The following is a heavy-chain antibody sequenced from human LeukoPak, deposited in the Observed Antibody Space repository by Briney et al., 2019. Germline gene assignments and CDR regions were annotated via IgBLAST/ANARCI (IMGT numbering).Heavy chain of an antibody. CDR3: ARDGQLLWFGELLYGYMDV. Sequence: PSETLSLTCTVSGGSISNYYWSWIRQPAGKGLEWIGRIYTSGSTNYNPSLKSRVTMSVDTSKNQSSLRLSSVTAADTPRYYCARDGQLLWFGELLYGYMDVWGKGTTVSVSS. V-gene: IGHV4-4*07. CDR2: IYTSGST. J-gene: IGHJ6*03. D-gene: IGHD3-10*01. CDR1: GGSISNYY.